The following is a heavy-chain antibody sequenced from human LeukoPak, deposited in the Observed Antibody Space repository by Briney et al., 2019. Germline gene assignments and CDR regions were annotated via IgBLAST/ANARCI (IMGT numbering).Heavy chain of an antibody. D-gene: IGHD3-22*01. CDR3: ARHPQIVVVITPYFDY. CDR2: IYYSGST. CDR1: GGSISSSSYY. V-gene: IGHV4-39*01. J-gene: IGHJ4*02. Sequence: SETLSLACTVSGGSISSSSYYWGWIRQPPGKGLEWIGSIYYSGSTYYNPSLKSRVTISVDTSKNQFSLKLSSVTAADTAVCYCARHPQIVVVITPYFDYWGQGTLVTVSS.